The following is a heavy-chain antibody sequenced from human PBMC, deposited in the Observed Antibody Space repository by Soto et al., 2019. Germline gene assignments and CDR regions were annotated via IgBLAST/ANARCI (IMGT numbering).Heavy chain of an antibody. V-gene: IGHV3-30-3*01. CDR2: ISYDGINK. CDR1: GFTFSSYA. Sequence: GGSLRLSLAASGFTFSSYAMPWLRQAPGKGLEWVAAISYDGINKFYADSVKGRFTISRDFAESTLYLQMNSLRLEDTAVYYCARLPTVNNPDALDIVGQVTMVTISS. CDR3: ARLPTVNNPDALDI. J-gene: IGHJ3*02. D-gene: IGHD1-20*01.